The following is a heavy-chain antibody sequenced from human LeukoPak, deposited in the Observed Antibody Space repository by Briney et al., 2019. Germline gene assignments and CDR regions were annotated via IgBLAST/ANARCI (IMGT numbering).Heavy chain of an antibody. CDR2: ISSNGDST. D-gene: IGHD3-16*01. Sequence: PGGSLRLSHAASGFTLSSYTMHCVRHAPGKGRESVSAISSNGDSTYYMNSVKERFTISRDNSKNPVYLQMGSLRPEDMSVYYSGREVDGGFDPWGQGTLVSVSS. CDR1: GFTLSSYT. V-gene: IGHV3-64*01. CDR3: GREVDGGFDP. J-gene: IGHJ5*02.